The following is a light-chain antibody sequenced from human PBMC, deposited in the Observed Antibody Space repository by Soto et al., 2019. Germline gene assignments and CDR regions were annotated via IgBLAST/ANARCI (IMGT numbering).Light chain of an antibody. CDR1: SSNIGAGYD. J-gene: IGLJ3*02. V-gene: IGLV1-40*01. Sequence: QSVLTQPPSVSGAPGQRVTISCTGSSSNIGAGYDVHWYQQIPGTAPKLLIYRNNNRPSGVPDRLSGSKSGTSASLAITGLQAEDEADYYCQSYDSSLSAWVFGGGTQLTVL. CDR3: QSYDSSLSAWV. CDR2: RNN.